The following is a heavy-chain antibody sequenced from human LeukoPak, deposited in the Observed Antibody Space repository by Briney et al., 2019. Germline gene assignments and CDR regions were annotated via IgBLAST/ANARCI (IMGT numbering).Heavy chain of an antibody. V-gene: IGHV3-21*01. Sequence: PGGSLRLSCAASGFTFSSYSMNWVRQAPGKGLGWVSSISSSSYIYYTDSVRGRFTISRDNAKNSLYLQMNGLRVEDTAVYYCARAHGITGTAASEWGQGTLVTVSS. J-gene: IGHJ4*02. CDR3: ARAHGITGTAASE. D-gene: IGHD1-20*01. CDR2: ISSSSYI. CDR1: GFTFSSYS.